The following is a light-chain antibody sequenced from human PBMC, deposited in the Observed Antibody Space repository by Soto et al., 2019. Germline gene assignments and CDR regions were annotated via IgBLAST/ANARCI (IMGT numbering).Light chain of an antibody. V-gene: IGKV4-1*01. CDR3: QQYYSIPFT. CDR1: QSVLYSSNNKNY. CDR2: WAS. J-gene: IGKJ3*01. Sequence: DIVMTQSPDSLAVSLGERATINCKSSQSVLYSSNNKNYLAWYQQKPGQPPKLLIYWASTRESGVPERFSGSGSGTDFTLTISSMQAEDVAVYYCQQYYSIPFTFGPGTKVDIK.